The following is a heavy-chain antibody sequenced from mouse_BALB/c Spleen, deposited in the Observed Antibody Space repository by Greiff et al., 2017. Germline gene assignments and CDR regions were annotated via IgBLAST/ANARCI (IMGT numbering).Heavy chain of an antibody. CDR1: GFNIKDYY. J-gene: IGHJ2*01. V-gene: IGHV14-4*02. CDR3: NRQLGDYLDY. CDR2: IDPENGDT. Sequence: VQLKQSGAELVRSGASVKLSCTASGFNIKDYYMHWVKQRPEQGLEWIGWIDPENGDTEYAPKFQGKATMTADTSSNTAYLQLSSLTSEDTAVYYCNRQLGDYLDYWGQGTTLTVSS. D-gene: IGHD3-2*01.